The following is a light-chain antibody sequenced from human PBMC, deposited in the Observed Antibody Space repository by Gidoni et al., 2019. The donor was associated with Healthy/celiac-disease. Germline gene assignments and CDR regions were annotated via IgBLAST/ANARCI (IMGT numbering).Light chain of an antibody. V-gene: IGLV5-45*01. CDR1: SGINVGTYR. CDR3: MIWHSSAWV. CDR2: YKSDSDK. Sequence: QAVLTQPASLSASPGESASLTCPLRSGINVGTYRIYWYQQKPGSPPQYLLRYKSDSDKQQGPGVPSRCSGSKDASANAWILLTAGLQSEEEADYYCMIWHSSAWVFGGGTKLTVL. J-gene: IGLJ3*02.